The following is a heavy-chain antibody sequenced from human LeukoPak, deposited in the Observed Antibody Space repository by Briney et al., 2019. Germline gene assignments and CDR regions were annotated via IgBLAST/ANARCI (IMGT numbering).Heavy chain of an antibody. D-gene: IGHD3-10*01. CDR2: ISGSGGST. CDR3: AKVMGLYGLGSYYSEDAFDI. CDR1: GFTFSSYG. V-gene: IGHV3-23*01. J-gene: IGHJ3*02. Sequence: GGSLRLSCAASGFTFSSYGMHWVRQAPGKGLEWVSAISGSGGSTYYADSVKGRFTISRDNSKNTLYLQMNSLRVEDTAVYHCAKVMGLYGLGSYYSEDAFDIWGQGTLVTVSS.